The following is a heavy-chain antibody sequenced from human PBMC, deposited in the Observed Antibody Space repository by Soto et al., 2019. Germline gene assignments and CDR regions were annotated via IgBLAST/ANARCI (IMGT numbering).Heavy chain of an antibody. Sequence: GGSLRLSCAASGFTFSSYAMSWVHQAPGKGLEWVSAISGSGGSTYYADSVKGRFTISRDNSKNTLYLQMNSLRAEDTAVYYCANIEGGATRGYFDYWGQGTLVTVSS. CDR3: ANIEGGATRGYFDY. D-gene: IGHD1-26*01. CDR1: GFTFSSYA. V-gene: IGHV3-23*01. J-gene: IGHJ4*02. CDR2: ISGSGGST.